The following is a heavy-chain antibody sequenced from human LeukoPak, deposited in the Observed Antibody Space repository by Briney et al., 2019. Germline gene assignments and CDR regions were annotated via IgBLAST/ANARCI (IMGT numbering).Heavy chain of an antibody. CDR3: ARLSGSGYYPFDN. D-gene: IGHD3-22*01. V-gene: IGHV4-59*01. CDR2: MYYSGST. Sequence: SETLSLTCNVSGGSISSYSWSWIRQPPGKGLEWIGYMYYSGSTSYNPSLKSRVTISVHTSKNQFSLKMSSVTAPDTAVYYCARLSGSGYYPFDNWGQGTLLTVSS. J-gene: IGHJ4*02. CDR1: GGSISSYS.